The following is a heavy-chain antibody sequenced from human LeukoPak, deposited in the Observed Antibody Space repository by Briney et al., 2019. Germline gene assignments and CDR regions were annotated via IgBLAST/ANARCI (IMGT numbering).Heavy chain of an antibody. J-gene: IGHJ4*02. CDR1: GYTFTSYG. CDR3: ARGAGDFDWLEASDY. D-gene: IGHD3-9*01. Sequence: ASVKVSCKASGYTFTSYGISWVRQAPGQGLEWMGWISAYNGNTNYAQKLQGRVTMTTDTSTSTAYMELRSLRSDGTAVYYCARGAGDFDWLEASDYWGQGTLVTVSS. CDR2: ISAYNGNT. V-gene: IGHV1-18*01.